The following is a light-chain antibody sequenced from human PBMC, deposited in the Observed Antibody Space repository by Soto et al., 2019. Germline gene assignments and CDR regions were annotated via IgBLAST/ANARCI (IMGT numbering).Light chain of an antibody. CDR1: QSIYNY. J-gene: IGKJ2*01. V-gene: IGKV1-39*01. CDR2: GAS. CDR3: QQRYSISYT. Sequence: DIQMTQSSSSLSASIGDRVTVTCRASQSIYNYLNWYQQKPGKAPKLLIYGASNLQSGVPSRFSGSGSGTHFTLIISSLQPEDFATYYCQQRYSISYTFGQGTKLGIK.